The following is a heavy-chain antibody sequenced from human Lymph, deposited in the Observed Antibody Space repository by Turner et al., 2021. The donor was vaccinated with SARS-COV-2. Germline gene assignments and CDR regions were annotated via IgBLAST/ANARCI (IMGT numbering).Heavy chain of an antibody. CDR1: GFTFSSYA. Sequence: EVQLLESGGGLVQPGGSLRLSCAASGFTFSSYAMSWVRQAPGKGLEWVSGISGSGYSTYYADSVKGWFTISRDNSKNTLYLQMNSLRVEDTAVYYCAKNEMAMIVVVITLFDYWGQGTLVTVSS. D-gene: IGHD3-22*01. CDR3: AKNEMAMIVVVITLFDY. J-gene: IGHJ4*02. CDR2: ISGSGYST. V-gene: IGHV3-23*01.